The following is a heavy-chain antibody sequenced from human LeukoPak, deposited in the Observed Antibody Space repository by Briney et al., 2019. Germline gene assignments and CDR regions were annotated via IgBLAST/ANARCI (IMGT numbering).Heavy chain of an antibody. CDR3: AREGWELLVDY. V-gene: IGHV7-4-1*02. CDR1: GYTFTSYT. J-gene: IGHJ4*02. D-gene: IGHD1-26*01. CDR2: INTNTGNP. Sequence: ASVKVSCKASGYTFTSYTMNWVRQAPGQGLEWMGWINTNTGNPTYAQGFTGRFVFSLNTSVSTAYLQISSLKAEDTAVYYCAREGWELLVDYWGQGTLVTVSS.